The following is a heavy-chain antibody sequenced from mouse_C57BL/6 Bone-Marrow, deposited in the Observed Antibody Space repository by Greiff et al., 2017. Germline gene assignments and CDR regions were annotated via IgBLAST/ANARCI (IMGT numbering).Heavy chain of an antibody. CDR2: IYPGDGDP. CDR1: GYAFTSYG. D-gene: IGHD1-1*01. Sequence: QVQLQQSGAELVKPGASVKFSCKASGYAFTSYGMNWVKQRPGKGLEWIGQIYPGDGDPTYNEKFKGKATLTADKSSSTAYMQLSSLTSEDSAVYFCARFPYDYGSNLFDYWGQGTLVTVSA. V-gene: IGHV1-80*01. CDR3: ARFPYDYGSNLFDY. J-gene: IGHJ3*01.